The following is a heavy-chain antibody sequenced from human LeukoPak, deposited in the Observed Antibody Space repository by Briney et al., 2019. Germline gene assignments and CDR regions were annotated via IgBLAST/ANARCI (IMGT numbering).Heavy chain of an antibody. CDR2: IWYDGSKK. CDR3: ARQGIHLWFDF. D-gene: IGHD5-18*01. Sequence: GGSLRLSCAASGFTFSSNGMHWVRQAPGKGLEWVAVIWYDGSKKYYADSVKGRFTISRDNTKNTLCLQMNSLRAEDTAVYYCARQGIHLWFDFWGQGTLVTVSS. V-gene: IGHV3-33*01. CDR1: GFTFSSNG. J-gene: IGHJ4*02.